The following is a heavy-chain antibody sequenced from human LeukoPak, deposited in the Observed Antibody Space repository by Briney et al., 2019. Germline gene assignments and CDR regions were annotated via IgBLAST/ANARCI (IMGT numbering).Heavy chain of an antibody. CDR2: ISVYNGNT. V-gene: IGHV1-18*01. D-gene: IGHD5-24*01. Sequence: GASVTVSCKASDYIFTSYGISWVRQAPGQGLEWMGWISVYNGNTNYPQRLQGRVSMTTDTSTTTAYMELRSLRSDDTAVYYCARTLGDGYNYPLDAWGQGTLVTVSS. CDR3: ARTLGDGYNYPLDA. CDR1: DYIFTSYG. J-gene: IGHJ5*02.